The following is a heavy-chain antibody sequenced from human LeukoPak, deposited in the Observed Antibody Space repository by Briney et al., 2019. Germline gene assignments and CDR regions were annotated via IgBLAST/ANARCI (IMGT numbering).Heavy chain of an antibody. J-gene: IGHJ5*02. D-gene: IGHD2-15*01. V-gene: IGHV1-69*04. CDR1: GGTFSSYA. CDR2: IIPILGIA. Sequence: SVKVSCKASGGTFSSYAISWVRQAPGQGLEWMGRIIPILGIANYAQKFQGRVTITADKSTSTAYMELSSLRSEDTAVYYCARGGYCSGGSCYSEWFDPWGQGTLVTVSS. CDR3: ARGGYCSGGSCYSEWFDP.